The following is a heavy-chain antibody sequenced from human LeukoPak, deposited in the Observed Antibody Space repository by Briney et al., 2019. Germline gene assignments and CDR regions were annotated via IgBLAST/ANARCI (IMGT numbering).Heavy chain of an antibody. D-gene: IGHD2-2*01. J-gene: IGHJ6*03. Sequence: SGTLSLTCAVSGGSISSSNWWSWVRQSPGKGLELIGEIYHSGSINYNPSLKSRVTISVDTSKNQFSLKLSSVTAADTAVYYCARFGGGIRDNCSSTSCYVFGYYYYYMDVWGKGTTVTISS. CDR2: IYHSGSI. CDR1: GGSISSSNW. CDR3: ARFGGGIRDNCSSTSCYVFGYYYYYMDV. V-gene: IGHV4-4*02.